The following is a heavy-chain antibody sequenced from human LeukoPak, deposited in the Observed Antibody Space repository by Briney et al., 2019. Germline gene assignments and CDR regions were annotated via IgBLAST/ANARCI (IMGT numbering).Heavy chain of an antibody. Sequence: ASVKVSCKASGYTFTSYGISWVRQAPGQGLEWMGWISAYNGNTNYAQKLQGRVTMTTDTSTSTAYMELRSLRSDDTAVYYCARVGCGGDCADAFDIWGQGTMVTVSS. J-gene: IGHJ3*02. CDR1: GYTFTSYG. CDR2: ISAYNGNT. CDR3: ARVGCGGDCADAFDI. V-gene: IGHV1-18*01. D-gene: IGHD2-21*02.